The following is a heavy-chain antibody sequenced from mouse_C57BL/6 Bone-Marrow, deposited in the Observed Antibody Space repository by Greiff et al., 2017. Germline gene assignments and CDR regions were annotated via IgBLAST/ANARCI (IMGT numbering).Heavy chain of an antibody. CDR1: GYTFTSYG. CDR2: IYPRSGNP. D-gene: IGHD3-3*01. Sequence: QVQLQQSGAELARPGASVKLSCKASGYTFTSYGISWVKQRTGQGLGWIGEIYPRSGNPYYNEKFKGKATLTADKSSSTAYMELRSLTSEDSAVYFCARGGGPWFAYWGQGTLVTVSA. CDR3: ARGGGPWFAY. V-gene: IGHV1-81*01. J-gene: IGHJ3*01.